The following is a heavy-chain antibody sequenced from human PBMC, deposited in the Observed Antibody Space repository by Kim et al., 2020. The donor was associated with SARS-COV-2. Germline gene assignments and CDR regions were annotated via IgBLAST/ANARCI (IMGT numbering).Heavy chain of an antibody. CDR3: AREALGYCSSTSCRVFDY. V-gene: IGHV4-30-2*01. CDR2: IYHSGST. J-gene: IGHJ4*02. CDR1: GGSISSGGYS. D-gene: IGHD2-2*01. Sequence: SETLSLTCAVSGGSISSGGYSWSWIRQPPGKGLEWIGYIYHSGSTYYNPSLKSRVTISVDRSKNQFSLKLSSVTAADTAVYYCAREALGYCSSTSCRVFDYWGQGTLVTVSS.